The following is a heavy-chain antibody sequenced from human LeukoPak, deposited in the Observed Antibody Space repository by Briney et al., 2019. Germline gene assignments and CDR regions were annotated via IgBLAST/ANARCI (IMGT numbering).Heavy chain of an antibody. J-gene: IGHJ6*02. CDR1: GFSLSTSGVG. V-gene: IGHV2-5*01. CDR2: IHWNDDK. Sequence: SGPTLVKPTQTLTLTCTFSGFSLSTSGVGVGWIRQPPGKALEWLALIHWNDDKRYSPSLKSRLAITKDTSKNQVVLTMTNMDPVDTATYYCAHSKGITMVRGLPLGMDVWGQGTTVTVSS. CDR3: AHSKGITMVRGLPLGMDV. D-gene: IGHD3-10*01.